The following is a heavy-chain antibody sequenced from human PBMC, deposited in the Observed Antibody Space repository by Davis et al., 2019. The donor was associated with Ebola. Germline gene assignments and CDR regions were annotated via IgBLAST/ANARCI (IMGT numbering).Heavy chain of an antibody. V-gene: IGHV3-23*01. CDR3: AKGQVTTILGWFDP. Sequence: GGSLRLSCAASGYSFSSYAMSWVRQAPGKGLEWVSAISGSGGSTYYADSVKGRFTISRDNSKNTLYLQMNSLRAEDTAVYYCAKGQVTTILGWFDPWGQGTLVTVSS. D-gene: IGHD5-12*01. CDR2: ISGSGGST. J-gene: IGHJ5*02. CDR1: GYSFSSYA.